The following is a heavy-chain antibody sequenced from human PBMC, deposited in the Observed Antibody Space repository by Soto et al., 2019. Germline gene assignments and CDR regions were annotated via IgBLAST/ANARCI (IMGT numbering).Heavy chain of an antibody. CDR3: AGGGTIFGVVIFDY. Sequence: EVQLVESGGGLVQPGGSLRLSCAASGFTFSSYSMNWVRQAPGKGLEWVSYISSSSSTIYYADSVKGRFTISRDNAKNSLYLQMNSLRAEDTAVYYCAGGGTIFGVVIFDYWGQGTLVTVSS. V-gene: IGHV3-48*01. D-gene: IGHD3-3*01. J-gene: IGHJ4*02. CDR2: ISSSSSTI. CDR1: GFTFSSYS.